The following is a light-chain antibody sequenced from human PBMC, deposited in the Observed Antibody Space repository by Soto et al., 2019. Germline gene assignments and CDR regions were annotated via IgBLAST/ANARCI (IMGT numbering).Light chain of an antibody. CDR1: SSDVGSYNY. V-gene: IGLV2-14*01. CDR3: SSYTSSSTLEV. J-gene: IGLJ1*01. CDR2: DVS. Sequence: QSALTQPASVSGSPGQSITISCTGTSSDVGSYNYVSWYQQHPGKAPKLMIYDVSNRPSGVSNRFSGSKSGNTASLTISGLQAEDEADYYCSSYTSSSTLEVFGTGTKPTVL.